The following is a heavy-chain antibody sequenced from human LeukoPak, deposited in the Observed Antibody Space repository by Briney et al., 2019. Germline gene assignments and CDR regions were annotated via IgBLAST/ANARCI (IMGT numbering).Heavy chain of an antibody. D-gene: IGHD1-26*01. CDR2: INPSGGST. CDR3: AKKGVGATVGYFDY. CDR1: GYTFTSYY. V-gene: IGHV1-46*01. J-gene: IGHJ4*02. Sequence: GASVKVSCKASGYTFTSYYMHWVRQAPGQGLEWMGIINPSGGSTSYAQKFQGRVTMTRDMSTSTVYMELNSLRAEDTAVYYCAKKGVGATVGYFDYWGQGTLVTVSS.